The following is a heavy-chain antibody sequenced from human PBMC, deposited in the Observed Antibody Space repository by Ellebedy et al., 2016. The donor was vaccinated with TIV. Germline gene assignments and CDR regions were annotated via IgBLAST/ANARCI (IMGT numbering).Heavy chain of an antibody. CDR1: GYTFINNG. CDR3: ARGRYYGSGSYSDY. CDR2: ISAYNNKT. V-gene: IGHV1-18*04. Sequence: ASVKVSCKTSGYTFINNGITWVRQAPGQGLEWMGWISAYNNKTDYSQKFQGRVTLTTDTSTSPAHMELGSLRSDDTAVYFCARGRYYGSGSYSDYWGQGTLVTVSS. J-gene: IGHJ4*02. D-gene: IGHD3-10*01.